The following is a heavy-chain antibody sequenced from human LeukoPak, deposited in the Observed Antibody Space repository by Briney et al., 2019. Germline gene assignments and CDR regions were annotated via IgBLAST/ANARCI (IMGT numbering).Heavy chain of an antibody. CDR2: ISYDGSDK. Sequence: QAGGSLRLSCAASGYTFSNYAMHWVRQAPGKGLEWVAVISYDGSDKYYADSVKGRFTISRDNSKNTLYLQTNSLRPEDTAVYYCARDWGRRYSSGWYGDFDYWGQGTLVTVSS. J-gene: IGHJ4*02. CDR1: GYTFSNYA. CDR3: ARDWGRRYSSGWYGDFDY. D-gene: IGHD6-19*01. V-gene: IGHV3-30-3*01.